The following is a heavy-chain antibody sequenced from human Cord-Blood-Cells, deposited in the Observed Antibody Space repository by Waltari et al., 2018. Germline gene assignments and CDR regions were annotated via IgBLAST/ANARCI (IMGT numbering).Heavy chain of an antibody. CDR1: GYTFTGYY. V-gene: IGHV1-2*04. CDR3: ARESHSSGYYFDY. D-gene: IGHD3-22*01. CDR2: INPNSGGT. J-gene: IGHJ4*02. Sequence: QVQLVQSGAEVKKPGASVKVSCKASGYTFTGYYMHWVRQDPGQGLEWMGWINPNSGGTNYAQKFQGWVTMTRDTSISTAYMELSRLRSDDTAVYYCARESHSSGYYFDYWGQGTLVTVSS.